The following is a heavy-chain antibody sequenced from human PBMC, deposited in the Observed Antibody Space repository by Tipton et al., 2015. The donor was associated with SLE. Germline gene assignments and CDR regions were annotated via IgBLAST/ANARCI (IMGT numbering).Heavy chain of an antibody. J-gene: IGHJ4*02. Sequence: TLSLTCTVSGGSVSSGSYYWAWIRQPPGKGPEWIGTIYYSGSTYYYPSLKSRVTISVDTSKNQFSLKLTSVTAADTAVYYCARGPLYWGQGALVTVSS. CDR3: ARGPLY. V-gene: IGHV4-39*07. CDR2: IYYSGST. CDR1: GGSVSSGSYY.